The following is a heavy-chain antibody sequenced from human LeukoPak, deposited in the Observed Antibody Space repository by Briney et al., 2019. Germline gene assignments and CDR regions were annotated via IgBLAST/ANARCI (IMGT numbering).Heavy chain of an antibody. CDR3: AKVLSDSENYHGLGWFDPCHGLGWFDP. CDR2: ISPSGIRT. D-gene: IGHD1-26*01. CDR1: GFTFSDSA. J-gene: IGHJ5*02. Sequence: GGSLRLSCEVSGFTFSDSAITWVRQAPGKGLEWVSTISPSGIRTYYADSVKGRFTISRDKSKNTVYLQMNSLRAEDTAVYYCAKVLSDSENYHGLGWFDPCHGLGWFDPWGQGTLVTVSS. V-gene: IGHV3-23*01.